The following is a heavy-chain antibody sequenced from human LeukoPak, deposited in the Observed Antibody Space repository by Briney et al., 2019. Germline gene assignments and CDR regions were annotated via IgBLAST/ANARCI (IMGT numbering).Heavy chain of an antibody. CDR2: ISSSSYI. J-gene: IGHJ4*02. CDR3: ARGMTTEAEGYFDY. V-gene: IGHV3-21*01. D-gene: IGHD4-17*01. Sequence: GGSLRLSCAASGFTFSSYSMNWVRQPPGKGLEWVSSISSSSYIYYADSVKGRFTISRDNAKNSLYLQMNSLRAEDTAVYYCARGMTTEAEGYFDYWGQGTLVTVSS. CDR1: GFTFSSYS.